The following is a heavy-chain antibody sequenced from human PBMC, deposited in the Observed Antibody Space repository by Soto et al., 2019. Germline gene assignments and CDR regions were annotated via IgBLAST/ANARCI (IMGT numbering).Heavy chain of an antibody. J-gene: IGHJ5*02. CDR2: IYNSGIT. Sequence: SETLSLTCTVSGVSISSGDYSWSWVRQSPGKGLEWIGHIYNSGITYYNPSLKSRVVISIDTSRNQFSLRLNSLTAADRAVYFCARGVKVFGLVSRFWFDPWGQGTVVTVSS. D-gene: IGHD3-3*01. CDR3: ARGVKVFGLVSRFWFDP. V-gene: IGHV4-30-4*01. CDR1: GVSISSGDYS.